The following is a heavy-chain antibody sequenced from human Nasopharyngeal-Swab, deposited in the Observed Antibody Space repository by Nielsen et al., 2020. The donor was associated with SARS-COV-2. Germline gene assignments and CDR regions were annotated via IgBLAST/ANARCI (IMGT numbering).Heavy chain of an antibody. Sequence: WIRQPPGKGLEWVSVIYSGGSRRYADSVKGRFTISRDNSKNALYLQMNSLRAEDTAVYYCARSRLPGVFSVTASWYFDLWGRGTLVTVSS. D-gene: IGHD2-21*02. CDR2: IYSGGSR. CDR3: ARSRLPGVFSVTASWYFDL. V-gene: IGHV3-53*01. J-gene: IGHJ2*01.